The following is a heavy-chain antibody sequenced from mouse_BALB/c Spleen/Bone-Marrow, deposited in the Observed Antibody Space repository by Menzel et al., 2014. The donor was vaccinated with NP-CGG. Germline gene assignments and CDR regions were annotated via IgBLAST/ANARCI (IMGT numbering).Heavy chain of an antibody. CDR3: ARTYGSSYFVY. J-gene: IGHJ3*01. Sequence: QVQLKQSGPELVKPGASVKISCRASGYAFSSSWMNWVKQRPGRGLEWIGRIYPGDGDTNYNGKFKGKATLTADKSSSTAYMQLSSLTSVDSAVYFCARTYGSSYFVYWGQGTLVTVSA. V-gene: IGHV1-82*01. CDR2: IYPGDGDT. CDR1: GYAFSSSW. D-gene: IGHD1-1*01.